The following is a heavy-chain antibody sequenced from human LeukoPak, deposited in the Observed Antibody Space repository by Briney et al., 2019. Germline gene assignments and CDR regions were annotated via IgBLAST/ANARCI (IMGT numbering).Heavy chain of an antibody. CDR1: GGSISSYY. J-gene: IGHJ4*02. Sequence: SETLSLTCTVSGGSISSYYWSWIRQPAGKGLEWIGRIYTSGSTNYNPSLKSRVTMSVDTSKNQFSLKLSSVTAADTAVYYCARGLRYFEWLPDDYWGQGTLVTVSS. CDR3: ARGLRYFEWLPDDY. D-gene: IGHD3-9*01. V-gene: IGHV4-4*07. CDR2: IYTSGST.